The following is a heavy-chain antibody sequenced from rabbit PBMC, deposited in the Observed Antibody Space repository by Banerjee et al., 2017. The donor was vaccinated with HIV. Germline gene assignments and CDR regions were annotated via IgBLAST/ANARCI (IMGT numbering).Heavy chain of an antibody. D-gene: IGHD4-1*01. J-gene: IGHJ4*01. CDR3: ARDLAGVIGWNFNF. CDR2: INTSSGNT. V-gene: IGHV1S45*01. Sequence: QEQLEESGGGLVKPEGSLTLTCTASGFSFSTDGVSWVRQAPGKGLEWIACINTSSGNTVYASWAKGRFTISRTSSTTVTLQMTSLTAADTATYFCARDLAGVIGWNFNFWGPGTLVTVS. CDR1: GFSFSTDG.